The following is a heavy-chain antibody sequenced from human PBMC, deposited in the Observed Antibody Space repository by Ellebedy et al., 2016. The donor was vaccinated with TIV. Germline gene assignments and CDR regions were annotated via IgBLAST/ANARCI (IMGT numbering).Heavy chain of an antibody. D-gene: IGHD3-22*01. CDR2: ITWDGGRT. V-gene: IGHV3-43D*03. CDR1: GFTFDDYA. J-gene: IGHJ4*02. CDR3: VTSTRYDSHGYPDY. Sequence: GESLKISCAASGFTFDDYAMQWVRQAPGKGLEWVSLITWDGGRTDYADSVKSRFTISRDNSKNSLYLQMNSLRAEDTALYYCVTSTRYDSHGYPDYWGQGTLVTVSS.